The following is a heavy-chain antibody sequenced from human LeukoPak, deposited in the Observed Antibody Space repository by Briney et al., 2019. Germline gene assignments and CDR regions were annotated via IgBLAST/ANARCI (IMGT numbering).Heavy chain of an antibody. CDR2: IYPGDSDT. CDR3: ARLDDSSGYYTHFDY. D-gene: IGHD3-22*01. J-gene: IGHJ4*02. V-gene: IGHV5-51*01. CDR1: GCSFTSYW. Sequence: HGESLEISWKGSGCSFTSYWIGWVRQLPGKGLEWMGIIYPGDSDTRYRPSFQGQVTISADKPIGYAYLQWSSLKASDSAMYYCARLDDSSGYYTHFDYWGQGTLVTISS.